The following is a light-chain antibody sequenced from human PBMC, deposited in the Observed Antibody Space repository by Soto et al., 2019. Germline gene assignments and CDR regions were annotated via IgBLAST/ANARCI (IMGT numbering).Light chain of an antibody. V-gene: IGKV1-5*03. CDR3: QQYNSHSSYT. CDR2: KAS. Sequence: DIQTTQSPSTLSASVGDRVTITCRASQSINTWLAWYQQKPGKAPKLLIYKASSLGGGVPSRFSGSGSGTEFTLTISSLQPDDFAVYYCQQYNSHSSYTFGQGTKLEIK. J-gene: IGKJ2*01. CDR1: QSINTW.